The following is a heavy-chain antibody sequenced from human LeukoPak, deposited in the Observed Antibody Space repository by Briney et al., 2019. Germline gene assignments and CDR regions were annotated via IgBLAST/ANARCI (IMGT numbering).Heavy chain of an antibody. J-gene: IGHJ2*01. CDR2: IYYSGST. D-gene: IGHD3-22*01. CDR3: ARAVYYYDSSGYPYWYFDL. CDR1: GGSISSYY. Sequence: SETLSLTCTVSGGSISSYYWSWIRQPPGKGLEWIGYIYYSGSTNYNPSLKSRVTISVDTSKIQFSLKLSSVTAADTAVYYCARAVYYYDSSGYPYWYFDLWGRGTLVTVSS. V-gene: IGHV4-59*01.